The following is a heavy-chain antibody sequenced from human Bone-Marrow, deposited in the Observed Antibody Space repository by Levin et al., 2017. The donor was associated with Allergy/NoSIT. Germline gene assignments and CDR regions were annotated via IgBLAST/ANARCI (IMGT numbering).Heavy chain of an antibody. CDR1: GGSITSSSHY. J-gene: IGHJ5*02. V-gene: IGHV4-39*01. D-gene: IGHD6-13*01. CDR2: IYDSGRT. CDR3: ARHDRWADIEPLFDP. Sequence: AGGSLRLSCNVSGGSITSSSHYWAWIRQSPGAGLEWIGSIYDSGRTYYKPSLKSRVTISVDTSKNQFSLKLRSVTATDTATYYCARHDRWADIEPLFDPWGQGTRVTVSS.